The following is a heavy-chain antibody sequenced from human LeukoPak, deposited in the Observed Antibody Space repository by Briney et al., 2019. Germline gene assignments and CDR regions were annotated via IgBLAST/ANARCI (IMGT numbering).Heavy chain of an antibody. D-gene: IGHD2-21*02. J-gene: IGHJ3*02. Sequence: PSETLSLTCTVSGGSISSSSYYWGWIRQPPGKGLEWIGYIYYSGSTYYNPSLKSRVTISVDTSKNQFSLKLSSVTAADTAVYYCARMVTIDAFDIWGQGTMVTVSS. CDR2: IYYSGST. CDR1: GGSISSSSYY. CDR3: ARMVTIDAFDI. V-gene: IGHV4-31*03.